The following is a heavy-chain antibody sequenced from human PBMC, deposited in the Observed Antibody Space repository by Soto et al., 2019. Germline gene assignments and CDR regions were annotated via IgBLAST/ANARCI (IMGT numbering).Heavy chain of an antibody. CDR3: AGMPYTSGLRFDP. J-gene: IGHJ5*02. CDR1: GDSYSISTYS. Sequence: SETLSLTCNMSGDSYSISTYSWSWIRQPPGKALQWIGFIYQSGFTSYNPSLASRVSISLDRSNNQCSLKLKSVTAADTAVYFCAGMPYTSGLRFDPWGPGTLVTVSS. D-gene: IGHD6-19*01. CDR2: IYQSGFT. V-gene: IGHV4-30-2*01.